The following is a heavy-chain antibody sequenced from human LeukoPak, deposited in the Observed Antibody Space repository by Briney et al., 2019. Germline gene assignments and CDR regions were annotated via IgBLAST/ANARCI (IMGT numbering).Heavy chain of an antibody. CDR3: AKDPTSGSGSYVFDY. CDR1: GFTFSSYA. Sequence: PGASLRLSCAASGFTFSSYAMSWVRQAPGKGLEWVSAISGSGSSTYYADSVKGRFTISRDNSKNTLYLQMNSLRAEDTAVYYCAKDPTSGSGSYVFDYWGQGTMVTVSS. D-gene: IGHD3-10*01. CDR2: ISGSGSST. J-gene: IGHJ4*02. V-gene: IGHV3-23*01.